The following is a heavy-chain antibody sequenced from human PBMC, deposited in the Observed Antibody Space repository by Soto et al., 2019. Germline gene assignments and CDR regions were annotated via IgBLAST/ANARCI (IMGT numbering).Heavy chain of an antibody. Sequence: QVQLVESGGGVVQPGRSLRLSCAASGFTFSSYGMHWVRQAPGKGLEWGAVISYDGSNKYYADSVKGRFTISRDNSKNTLYLQMNSLRAEDNAVYYCASGSGFDYWGQGTLVTVSS. D-gene: IGHD3-10*01. CDR1: GFTFSSYG. CDR3: ASGSGFDY. J-gene: IGHJ4*02. CDR2: ISYDGSNK. V-gene: IGHV3-30*03.